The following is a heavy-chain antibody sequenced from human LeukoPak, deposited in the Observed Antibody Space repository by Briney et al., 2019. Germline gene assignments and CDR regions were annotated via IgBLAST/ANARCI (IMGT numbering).Heavy chain of an antibody. CDR3: VRELPPVVQYYFDY. CDR1: GVTLSDYG. V-gene: IGHV3-33*01. CDR2: IWYDGSNK. D-gene: IGHD3-22*01. Sequence: GGSLRLSCAASGVTLSDYGMHWVRQAPGKGLEWVAVIWYDGSNKYYADSVKGRFTISRDNSRNTLYLQMNSLRAEDTAVYYCVRELPPVVQYYFDYWGPGTLVTVSS. J-gene: IGHJ4*02.